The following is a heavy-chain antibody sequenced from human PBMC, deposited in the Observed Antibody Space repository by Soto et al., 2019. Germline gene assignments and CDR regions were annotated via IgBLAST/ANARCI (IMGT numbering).Heavy chain of an antibody. V-gene: IGHV3-30*03. CDR2: ISYDGSNK. D-gene: IGHD3-3*01. J-gene: IGHJ4*02. Sequence: GGSLRLSCAASGFTFSSYGMHWVRQAPGKGLEWVAVISYDGSNKYYADSVKGRFTISRDNSKNTLYLQMNSLRAEDTAVYYCSIFWRVWGQGTLVTVSS. CDR3: SIFWRV. CDR1: GFTFSSYG.